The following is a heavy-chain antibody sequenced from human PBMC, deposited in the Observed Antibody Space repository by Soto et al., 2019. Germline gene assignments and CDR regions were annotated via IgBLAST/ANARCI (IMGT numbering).Heavy chain of an antibody. V-gene: IGHV3-53*01. J-gene: IGHJ6*02. Sequence: PGGSLRLSCAASGFTVSSNYMSWVRQAPGKGLEWVSVIYSGGSTYYADSVKGRFTISRDNSKNTLYLQMNSLRAEDTAVYYCASQLELRDYGMDVWGQGTTVTVSS. CDR2: IYSGGST. D-gene: IGHD1-7*01. CDR3: ASQLELRDYGMDV. CDR1: GFTVSSNY.